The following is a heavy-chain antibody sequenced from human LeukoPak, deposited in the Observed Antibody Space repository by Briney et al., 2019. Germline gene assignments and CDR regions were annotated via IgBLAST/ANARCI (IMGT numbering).Heavy chain of an antibody. D-gene: IGHD3-10*01. Sequence: GGSLRLSCAASGISFRNYAMSWVRQAPARGPEWVSSLRGNDETFYADSVKGRFTLSRDDSRNTVYLQLNNLRVEDTAIFYCARASWVSDPDAVRWGQGTQVTVSS. J-gene: IGHJ4*02. V-gene: IGHV3-23*01. CDR2: LRGNDET. CDR1: GISFRNYA. CDR3: ARASWVSDPDAVR.